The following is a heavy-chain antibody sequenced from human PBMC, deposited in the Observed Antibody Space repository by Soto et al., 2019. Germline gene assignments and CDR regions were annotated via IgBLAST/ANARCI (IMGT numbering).Heavy chain of an antibody. CDR3: ARDSSRQETAAGTSVWFGDIRAPAFDY. CDR1: GGPISSSNW. V-gene: IGHV4-4*02. J-gene: IGHJ4*02. CDR2: VYHSGST. D-gene: IGHD3-10*01. Sequence: QVQLQESGPGLVKPSGTLYLTCGVSGGPISSSNWWSWVRQSPGKGLEWIGEVYHSGSTNYNPSLKSRVTLSVDKSKNQFSLNLSSVTAADTAVYYCARDSSRQETAAGTSVWFGDIRAPAFDYWGQGTLVTVSS.